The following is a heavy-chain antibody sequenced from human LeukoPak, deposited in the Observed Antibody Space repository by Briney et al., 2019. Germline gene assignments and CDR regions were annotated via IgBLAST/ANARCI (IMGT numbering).Heavy chain of an antibody. Sequence: SETLSLTCDVSGDSLSSGYYWGWIRQPPGKGLEWIGSIYHSGSTTYNPSLKSRVTISADTSKNQFSLKARSVTAADTAVYYCARNSSGWFFDYWGQGTLVTVSS. CDR3: ARNSSGWFFDY. J-gene: IGHJ4*02. CDR2: IYHSGST. D-gene: IGHD6-19*01. CDR1: GDSLSSGYY. V-gene: IGHV4-38-2*01.